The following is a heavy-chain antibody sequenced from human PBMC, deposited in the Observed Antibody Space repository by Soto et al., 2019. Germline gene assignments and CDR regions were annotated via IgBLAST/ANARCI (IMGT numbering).Heavy chain of an antibody. D-gene: IGHD1-1*01. CDR1: GFTFSTYD. CDR3: AGGQDNSAVNFDY. V-gene: IGHV3-13*04. CDR2: IGTAGDT. J-gene: IGHJ4*02. Sequence: GGSLRLSCAASGFTFSTYDMHWVRQATGKGLEWVSAIGTAGDTYYPGSVKGRFTISRDNAKNSVYLQMNSLRVEDTAVYYCAGGQDNSAVNFDYWGQGTLVTVSS.